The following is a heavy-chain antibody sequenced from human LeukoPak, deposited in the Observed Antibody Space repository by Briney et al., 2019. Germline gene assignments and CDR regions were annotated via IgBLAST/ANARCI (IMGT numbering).Heavy chain of an antibody. CDR3: AKDRWGRKVTDYYGMDV. Sequence: GGSLRLSCAASGFTFCSYGMHWVRQAPGKGLEWVAVILSDGSKEFYTDSVKGRFTISRDNSKNTLYLQMNSLRAEDAAVYYCAKDRWGRKVTDYYGMDVWGQGTTVTVSS. CDR2: ILSDGSKE. J-gene: IGHJ6*02. V-gene: IGHV3-30*02. D-gene: IGHD3-9*01. CDR1: GFTFCSYG.